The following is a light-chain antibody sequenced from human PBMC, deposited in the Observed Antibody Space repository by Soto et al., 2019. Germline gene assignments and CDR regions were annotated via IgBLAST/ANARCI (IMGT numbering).Light chain of an antibody. V-gene: IGKV1-39*01. J-gene: IGKJ2*01. CDR2: AAS. CDR1: QSITNY. Sequence: DIQMTQSPCSLSASIGDRVTITCRASQSITNYLTWYQQTPGKAPKLLIYAASSLQDGVPARFSGSGSGTDFTLTISSLQPEDFATYYCQQSDSSPTFGQGTKVEIK. CDR3: QQSDSSPT.